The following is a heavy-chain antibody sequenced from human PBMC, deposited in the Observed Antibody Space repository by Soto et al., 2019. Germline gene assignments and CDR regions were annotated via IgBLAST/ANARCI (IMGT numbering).Heavy chain of an antibody. Sequence: ASVKVSGKASGYTFTSYGISWVRQAPGQGLEWMGWISAYNGNTNYAQKLQGRVTMTTDTSTSTAYMELRSLRSDDTAVYYCARDVSSGWSIYDWFDPWGQGTLVTVSS. CDR2: ISAYNGNT. V-gene: IGHV1-18*04. J-gene: IGHJ5*02. CDR1: GYTFTSYG. D-gene: IGHD6-19*01. CDR3: ARDVSSGWSIYDWFDP.